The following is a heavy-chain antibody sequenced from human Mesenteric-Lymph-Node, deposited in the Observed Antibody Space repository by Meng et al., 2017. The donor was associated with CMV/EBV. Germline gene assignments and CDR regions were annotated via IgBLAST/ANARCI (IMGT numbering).Heavy chain of an antibody. J-gene: IGHJ5*02. CDR2: ISAGGGST. Sequence: GESLKISCAASGLTFSSYAMSWVRQAPGKGLEWVSAISAGGGSTHYADSVKGRFTISRDNSKNTLYLQMMSLRAEDTAVYYCARTNQRITIFGVVIEGPSNWFDPWGQGTLVTVSS. D-gene: IGHD3-3*01. V-gene: IGHV3-23*01. CDR3: ARTNQRITIFGVVIEGPSNWFDP. CDR1: GLTFSSYA.